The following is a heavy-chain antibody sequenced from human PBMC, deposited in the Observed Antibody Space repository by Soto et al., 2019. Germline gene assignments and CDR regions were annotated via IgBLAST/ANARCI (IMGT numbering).Heavy chain of an antibody. CDR3: ARLVNYYFGMDV. J-gene: IGHJ6*02. CDR2: IYPGDSDT. CDR1: DTTHW. Sequence: GESLKISCXASDTTHWIGWVRQKPGKGLEWMGIIYPGDSDTKYSPSFQGQVTTSVDKSISTAYLHWSSLKASDTATYYCARLVNYYFGMDVWGLGTTVTVSS. V-gene: IGHV5-51*01.